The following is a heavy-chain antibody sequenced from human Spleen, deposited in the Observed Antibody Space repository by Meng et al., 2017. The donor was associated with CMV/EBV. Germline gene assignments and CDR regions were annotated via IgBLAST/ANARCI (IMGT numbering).Heavy chain of an antibody. D-gene: IGHD6-25*01. V-gene: IGHV3-11*04. Sequence: GGSLRLSCAASGFTFSDYYMTWIRQAPGKGLEWVSSISGGGRTIYYTDSVKGRFTISRDNSKNTLYLQMNSLRAEDTAVYYCARGAATLAPYYYYYGMDVWGQGTTVTVSS. CDR1: GFTFSDYY. CDR2: ISGGGRTI. CDR3: ARGAATLAPYYYYYGMDV. J-gene: IGHJ6*02.